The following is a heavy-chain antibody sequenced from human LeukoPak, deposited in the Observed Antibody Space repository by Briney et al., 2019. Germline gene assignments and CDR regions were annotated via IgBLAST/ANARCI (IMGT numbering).Heavy chain of an antibody. CDR2: IKSKTDGGTI. D-gene: IGHD3-9*01. CDR3: STARDPGYYPDY. J-gene: IGHJ4*02. V-gene: IGHV3-15*01. CDR1: GFTFSNAW. Sequence: PGGSLRLSCAGSGFTFSNAWMNWVRQAPGKGLEWVGRIKSKTDGGTIEYAAPVKGRFTISRDDSKNTLYLQMNSLKTEDTAVYYCSTARDPGYYPDYWGQGTLVTVSS.